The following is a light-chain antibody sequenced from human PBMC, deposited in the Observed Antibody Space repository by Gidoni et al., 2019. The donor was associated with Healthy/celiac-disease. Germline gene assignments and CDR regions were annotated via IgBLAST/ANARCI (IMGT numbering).Light chain of an antibody. Sequence: SSELTQDPAVSVALGQTVRITCQGDSLRSYYASWYQQKPGQAPVLVIYGKNNRPSGIPDRFSGSSSGNTASLTITGAQAKDEADYYCNSRDSSGNLLQVFGGGTKLTVL. CDR2: GKN. V-gene: IGLV3-19*01. CDR1: SLRSYY. J-gene: IGLJ2*01. CDR3: NSRDSSGNLLQV.